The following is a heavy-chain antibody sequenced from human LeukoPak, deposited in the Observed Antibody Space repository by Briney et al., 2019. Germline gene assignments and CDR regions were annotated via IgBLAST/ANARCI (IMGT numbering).Heavy chain of an antibody. CDR1: GFSFTDYY. D-gene: IGHD3-22*01. J-gene: IGHJ4*02. CDR3: ARNRGLYYDSSDY. Sequence: KPGGSLRLSCAASGFSFTDYYMSWIRQAPGKGLEWVSFINSYSNYTNYADSVKGRFSISRDNAKSSLYLQMNSLRDEDTAVYYCARNRGLYYDSSDYWGQGTLVTVSS. V-gene: IGHV3-11*06. CDR2: INSYSNYT.